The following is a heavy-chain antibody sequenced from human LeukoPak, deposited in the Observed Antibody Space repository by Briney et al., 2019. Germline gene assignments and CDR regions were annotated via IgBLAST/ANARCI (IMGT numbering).Heavy chain of an antibody. CDR3: ARSSIIAAAGPYYFDY. CDR1: GYTFTSYY. CDR2: INTNTGNP. V-gene: IGHV7-4-1*02. Sequence: ASVKVSCKASGYTFTSYYIHWARQAPGQGLEWMGVINTNTGNPTNAQGFTGRFVLSLDTSVSTAYLQISSLKAEDTAMYYCARSSIIAAAGPYYFDYWGQGTLVTVSS. J-gene: IGHJ4*02. D-gene: IGHD6-13*01.